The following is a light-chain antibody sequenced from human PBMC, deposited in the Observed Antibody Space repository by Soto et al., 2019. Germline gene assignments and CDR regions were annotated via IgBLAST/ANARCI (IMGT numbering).Light chain of an antibody. Sequence: DIQLTQSPSFLSASVGDRVTITCRASQGISSFLAWYQQKPGKAPKLLIYEASTLQSGVPSRFSGSGSATEFTLTISSLQPEDFATYYCQQLNSYPLTFGGGTKVEIK. V-gene: IGKV1-9*01. CDR1: QGISSF. CDR3: QQLNSYPLT. CDR2: EAS. J-gene: IGKJ4*01.